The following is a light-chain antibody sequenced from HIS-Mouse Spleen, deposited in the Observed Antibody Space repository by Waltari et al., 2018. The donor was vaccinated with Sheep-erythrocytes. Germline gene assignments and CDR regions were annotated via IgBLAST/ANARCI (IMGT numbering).Light chain of an antibody. CDR2: DVS. Sequence: QSALTQPRSVSGSPGHSVTISCTGTSSHVGGYNYVSWYQQYPGKAPKLMIYDVSKRPSGVPDRFSGSKSGNTASLTISGLQAEDEADYYCCSYAGSYNHVFATGTKVTVL. V-gene: IGLV2-11*01. CDR3: CSYAGSYNHV. CDR1: SSHVGGYNY. J-gene: IGLJ1*01.